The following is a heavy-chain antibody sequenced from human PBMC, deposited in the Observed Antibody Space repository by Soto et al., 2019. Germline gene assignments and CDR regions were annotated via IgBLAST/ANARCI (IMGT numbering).Heavy chain of an antibody. Sequence: SETLSLTCAVSGGSISTNNWWSWVRQPPGKGLEWIGEIYHSGRTNYIPSLKSRVTISVDKSKNQFSLNVNSVTAADTAVYYCARDGASRIDPWGRGILVTVSS. CDR1: GGSISTNNW. J-gene: IGHJ5*02. CDR3: ARDGASRIDP. D-gene: IGHD3-16*01. V-gene: IGHV4-4*02. CDR2: IYHSGRT.